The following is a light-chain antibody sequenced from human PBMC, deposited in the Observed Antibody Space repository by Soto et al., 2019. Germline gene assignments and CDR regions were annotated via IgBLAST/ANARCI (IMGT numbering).Light chain of an antibody. J-gene: IGKJ1*01. V-gene: IGKV2-28*01. CDR3: MQGLQTAWT. Sequence: IVMTQSPLSLPVTPGEPASISCKSSQSLLHSNGYTFLNWYLQKPRQPPQLLIYLGSNRASGVPDRFSGSGSGTDFTLKISRVEAEDVGFYYCMQGLQTAWTFGQGTKVEIK. CDR2: LGS. CDR1: QSLLHSNGYTF.